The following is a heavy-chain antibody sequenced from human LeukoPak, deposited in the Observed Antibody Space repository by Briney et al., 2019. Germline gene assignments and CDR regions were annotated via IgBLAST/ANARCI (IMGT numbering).Heavy chain of an antibody. CDR2: INHSGST. CDR3: AREGIGFWSGYFDFDY. Sequence: PSETLSLTCAVYGGSFSGYYWSWIRQPPGKGLEWIGEINHSGSTNHNPSLKSRVTISVDTSKNQFSLKLSSVTAADTAVYYCAREGIGFWSGYFDFDYWGQGTLVTVSS. V-gene: IGHV4-34*01. D-gene: IGHD3-3*01. J-gene: IGHJ4*02. CDR1: GGSFSGYY.